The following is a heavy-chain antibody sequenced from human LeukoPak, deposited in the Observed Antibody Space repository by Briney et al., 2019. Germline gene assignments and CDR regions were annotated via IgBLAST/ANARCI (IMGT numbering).Heavy chain of an antibody. D-gene: IGHD4-17*01. CDR2: ISSSSSYI. Sequence: PGGSLRLSCEASGFNFNTYSMAWVRQAPGKGLEWVSSISSSSSYIYYADSVKGRFTISRDNAKNSLYLQMNSLRAEDTAVYYCARNQRPGRLYGPSDYWGQGTLVTVSS. CDR1: GFNFNTYS. J-gene: IGHJ4*02. CDR3: ARNQRPGRLYGPSDY. V-gene: IGHV3-21*01.